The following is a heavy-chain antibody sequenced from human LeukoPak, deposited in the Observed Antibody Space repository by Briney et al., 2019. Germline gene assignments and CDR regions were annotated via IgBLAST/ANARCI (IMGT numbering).Heavy chain of an antibody. J-gene: IGHJ4*02. CDR2: IYTSGST. D-gene: IGHD1-7*01. Sequence: PSETLSLTCTVSGGSISSGSYYWSWIRQPAGKGLEWIGRIYTSGSTNYNPSLKSRVIISVDTSKNQFSLKLSSVTAADTAVYYCAGGAWNYYYWGQGTLVTVSS. CDR3: AGGAWNYYY. V-gene: IGHV4-61*02. CDR1: GGSISSGSYY.